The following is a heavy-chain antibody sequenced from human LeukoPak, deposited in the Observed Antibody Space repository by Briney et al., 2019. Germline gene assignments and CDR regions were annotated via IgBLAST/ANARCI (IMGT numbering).Heavy chain of an antibody. CDR1: GFTFSSYG. D-gene: IGHD3-3*01. CDR3: ASGGRFFGYDS. CDR2: ISTDESST. Sequence: PGGSLRLSCVASGFTFSSYGMYWVRQAPGKGLVWVSHISTDESSTSYADSVKGRFTISRDNAKNTLYLQMNSLRGEDTAVYYCASGGRFFGYDSWGQGTLVTVSS. V-gene: IGHV3-74*01. J-gene: IGHJ4*02.